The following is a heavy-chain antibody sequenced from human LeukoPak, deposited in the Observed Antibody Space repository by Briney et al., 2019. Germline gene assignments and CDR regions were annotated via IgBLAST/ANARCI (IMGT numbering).Heavy chain of an antibody. J-gene: IGHJ4*02. CDR3: PGGPGSLTY. Sequence: PSETLCLTCTVSGGSISLYYWSWIRQPPGKGLEWIGYFYDIRRPKYNPSPPRRVTISVDMSRNQSSLILTSVTAAATARHYCPGGPGSLTYWGQGTLATVSS. D-gene: IGHD3-16*01. CDR2: FYDIRRP. CDR1: GGSISLYY. V-gene: IGHV4-59*01.